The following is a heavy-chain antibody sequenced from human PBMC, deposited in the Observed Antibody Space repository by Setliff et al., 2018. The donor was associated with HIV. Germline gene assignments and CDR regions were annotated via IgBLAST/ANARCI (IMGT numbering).Heavy chain of an antibody. CDR1: GYTFTSHG. D-gene: IGHD3-16*01. V-gene: IGHV1-18*01. J-gene: IGHJ4*02. CDR3: ARGGEGLAN. CDR2: ISAYNGNT. Sequence: GASVKVSCKASGYTFTSHGISWVRQAPGQGLEWMGWISAYNGNTNYAQKFLGRVTMTMDASITTVYMELSRLTSEDTAVYYCARGGEGLANWGQGTLVTVSS.